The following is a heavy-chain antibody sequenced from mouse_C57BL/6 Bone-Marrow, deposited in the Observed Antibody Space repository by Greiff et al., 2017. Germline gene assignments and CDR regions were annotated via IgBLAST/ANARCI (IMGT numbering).Heavy chain of an antibody. CDR1: GYTFTDYY. CDR3: ARGGQAAQDYLDY. V-gene: IGHV1-19*01. D-gene: IGHD3-2*02. CDR2: INPYNGGT. Sequence: EVQVVESGPVLVKPGASVKMSCKASGYTFTDYYMNWVKQSHGKSLEWIGVINPYNGGTSYNQKFKGKATLTVDTSSSTAYMELNSLTSEDSAVYYCARGGQAAQDYLDYWGQGTTLTVSS. J-gene: IGHJ2*01.